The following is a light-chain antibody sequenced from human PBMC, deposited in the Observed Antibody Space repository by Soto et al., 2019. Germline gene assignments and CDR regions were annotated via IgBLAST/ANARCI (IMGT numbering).Light chain of an antibody. J-gene: IGLJ1*01. V-gene: IGLV1-40*01. CDR3: QSFDSSLSGV. Sequence: QSVLTQPPSVSGAPGQRVTISCTGSSSNIGAGYDVHWYQQLPGTAPKLLIYGDSNRPSGVPDRFSGSKSGTSASLAITGLQAEDEADYYCQSFDSSLSGVFGPGTKLTVL. CDR1: SSNIGAGYD. CDR2: GDS.